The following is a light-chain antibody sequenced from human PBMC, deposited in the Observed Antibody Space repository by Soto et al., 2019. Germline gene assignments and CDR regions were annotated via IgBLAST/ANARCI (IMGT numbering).Light chain of an antibody. V-gene: IGLV2-23*02. CDR1: SSDVGSYNR. Sequence: QSVLTQPASVSGSLGQSITISCTGTSSDVGSYNRVSWYQPHPGKVPKIMIYEVNKRPSGVSNRFSGSKSGNMASLTISGLQAEDEADYYCCSYAGSRMWVLGGGTKRTVL. J-gene: IGLJ3*02. CDR2: EVN. CDR3: CSYAGSRMWV.